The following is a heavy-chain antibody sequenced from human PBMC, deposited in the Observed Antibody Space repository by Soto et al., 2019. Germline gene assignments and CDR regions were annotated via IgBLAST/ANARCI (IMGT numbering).Heavy chain of an antibody. J-gene: IGHJ6*02. V-gene: IGHV3-33*01. CDR1: GFTFSSDG. D-gene: IGHD4-4*01. CDR3: ARDGSKLYYYYGMDV. Sequence: GGSLRLSCAASGFTFSSDGMHWVRQAPGKGLEWVAVIWYDGSNKYYADSVKGRFTISRDNSKNTLYLQRNSLRAEDTAVYYCARDGSKLYYYYGMDVWGQGTTVTVSS. CDR2: IWYDGSNK.